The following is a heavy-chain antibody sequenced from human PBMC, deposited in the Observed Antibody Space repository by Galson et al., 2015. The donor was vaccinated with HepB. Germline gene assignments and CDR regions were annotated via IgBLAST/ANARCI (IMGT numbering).Heavy chain of an antibody. V-gene: IGHV2-5*04. J-gene: IGHJ4*01. CDR3: VCKQGYNNEWANGYFDK. CDR2: SYWDDDK. D-gene: IGHD2-15*01. Sequence: PALVNPTQTLTLTCTLSGYSISTSAVGVSWIRQPHEKALEWLALSYWDDDKRYSSSLRSRLSITKDTSKNQVVITMTNMDPVDAGTYHCVCKQGYNNEWANGYFDKWGQGAPVTVSS. CDR1: GYSISTSAVG.